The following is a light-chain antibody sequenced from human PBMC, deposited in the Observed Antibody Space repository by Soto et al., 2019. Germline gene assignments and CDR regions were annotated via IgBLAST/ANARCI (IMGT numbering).Light chain of an antibody. CDR2: DAS. J-gene: IGKJ2*01. Sequence: EIVLTQSPATLSLSPGERATLSCRASQSVSSYLAWYQQKPGQAPRLLIYDASNRATGIPARFSGSGSWTDFTITIISLEPEDFAVYYCQQRSNWPWGTFGQGTKLEIK. V-gene: IGKV3-11*01. CDR1: QSVSSY. CDR3: QQRSNWPWGT.